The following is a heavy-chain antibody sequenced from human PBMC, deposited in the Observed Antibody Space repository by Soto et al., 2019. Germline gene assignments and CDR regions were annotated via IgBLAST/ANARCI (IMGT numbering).Heavy chain of an antibody. D-gene: IGHD6-13*01. CDR3: ARGGSVAAGIGLGYYFDY. J-gene: IGHJ4*02. CDR1: GGSFSGYY. Sequence: SETLSLTCAVYGGSFSGYYWSWIRQPPGKGLEWIGEINHSGSTNYNPSLKSRVTISVDTSKNQFSLKLSSVTAADTAVYYCARGGSVAAGIGLGYYFDYWGQGTLVTVSS. CDR2: INHSGST. V-gene: IGHV4-34*01.